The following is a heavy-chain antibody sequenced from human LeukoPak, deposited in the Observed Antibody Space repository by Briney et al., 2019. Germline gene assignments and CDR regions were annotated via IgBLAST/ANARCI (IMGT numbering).Heavy chain of an antibody. V-gene: IGHV3-48*04. CDR2: ISSSSSTI. J-gene: IGHJ6*02. CDR1: GFIFSNYY. CDR3: ASCDLTKLGMDV. Sequence: PGGSLRLSCAASGFIFSNYYLNWVRQAPGKGLEWVSYISSSSSTIYYADSVKGRFTISRDNAKNSLYLQMNSLRAEDTAVYYCASCDLTKLGMDVWGQGTTVTVSS.